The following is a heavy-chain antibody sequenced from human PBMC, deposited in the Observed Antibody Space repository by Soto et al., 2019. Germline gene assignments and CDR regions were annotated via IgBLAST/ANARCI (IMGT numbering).Heavy chain of an antibody. J-gene: IGHJ6*02. CDR3: ARGEDPFFYYGLYV. V-gene: IGHV4-59*01. CDR2: IYDTGISGYTPST. CDR1: CSSITSSY. Sequence: LXRTCTVSCSSITSSYWSWIRRPPGKGLEWIAYIYDTGISGYTPSTSYNPSLKSRVTMSVDTSKSQFYLKLTSVTAADTAVYYCARGEDPFFYYGLYVWGQGTMVTVSS.